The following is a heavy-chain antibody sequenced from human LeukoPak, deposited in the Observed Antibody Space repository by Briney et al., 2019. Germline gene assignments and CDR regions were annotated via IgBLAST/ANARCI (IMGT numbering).Heavy chain of an antibody. CDR3: ARGRQDVTMIVVVMTAVSYYLDV. D-gene: IGHD3-22*01. V-gene: IGHV4-34*01. J-gene: IGHJ6*03. CDR1: GGSFSGYY. Sequence: SETLSLTCAVYGGSFSGYYWTWIRQTPEKGLEWIGEMNPSGSTNYNPSLKSRVTISVDASKNQFSLELSSVTAADTAVYYCARGRQDVTMIVVVMTAVSYYLDVWGKGTTVTVS. CDR2: MNPSGST.